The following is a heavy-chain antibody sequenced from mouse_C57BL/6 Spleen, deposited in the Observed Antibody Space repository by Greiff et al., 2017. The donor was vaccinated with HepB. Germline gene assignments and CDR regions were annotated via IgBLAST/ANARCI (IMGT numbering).Heavy chain of an antibody. J-gene: IGHJ3*01. CDR2: IYPGDGDT. Sequence: QVQLKESGAELVKPGASVKISCKASGYAFSSYWMNWVKQRPGKGLEWIGQIYPGDGDTNYNGKFKGKATLTADKSSSTAYMQLSSLTSEDSAVYFCARESGSSPAWFAYWGQGTLVTVSA. CDR1: GYAFSSYW. CDR3: ARESGSSPAWFAY. V-gene: IGHV1-80*01. D-gene: IGHD1-1*01.